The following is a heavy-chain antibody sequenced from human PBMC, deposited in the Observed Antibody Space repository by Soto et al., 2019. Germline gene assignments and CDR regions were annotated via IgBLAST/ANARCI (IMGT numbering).Heavy chain of an antibody. V-gene: IGHV1-46*01. J-gene: IGHJ5*02. CDR3: ARGFYDFGVP. D-gene: IGHD3-3*01. CDR1: GYDFTSHY. Sequence: ASLKVSCKASGYDFTSHYMHWVRQAPGQGLEWMGIINPIGGSTNYAQKFQGRVTMTRDTSTSTVYMELSSLRSEDTAVYYCARGFYDFGVPWGQGTLVTVS. CDR2: INPIGGST.